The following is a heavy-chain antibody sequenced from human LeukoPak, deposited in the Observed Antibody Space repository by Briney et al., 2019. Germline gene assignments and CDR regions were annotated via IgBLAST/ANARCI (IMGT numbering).Heavy chain of an antibody. V-gene: IGHV3-33*01. CDR2: IWYDGSNK. D-gene: IGHD3-22*01. CDR3: ARDTPSSSLYDSSGYPEA. CDR1: RFTFSSYG. Sequence: GGSLRLSCAASRFTFSSYGMHWVRQAPGKGLEWVAVIWYDGSNKYYADSVKGRFTISRDNSKNTLYLQMNSLRAEDTAVYYCARDTPSSSLYDSSGYPEAWGQGTLVTVSS. J-gene: IGHJ5*02.